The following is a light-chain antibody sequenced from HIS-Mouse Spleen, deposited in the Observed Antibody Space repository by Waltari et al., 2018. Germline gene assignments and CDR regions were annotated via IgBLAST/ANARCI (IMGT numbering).Light chain of an antibody. V-gene: IGLV2-14*01. CDR3: SSYTSSSTLV. J-gene: IGLJ2*01. CDR2: EVS. Sequence: QSALTQPGSVSGNPGQTISISCAATSSDAGEYHYVSSDQQHPGKAPKPIIYEVSNRPSGVSNRFSGSKSGNTASLTISGLQAEDEADYYCSSYTSSSTLVFGGGTKLTVL. CDR1: SSDAGEYHY.